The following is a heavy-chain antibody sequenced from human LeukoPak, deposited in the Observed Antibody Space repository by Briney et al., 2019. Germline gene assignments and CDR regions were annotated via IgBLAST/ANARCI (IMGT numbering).Heavy chain of an antibody. V-gene: IGHV3-7*04. D-gene: IGHD2-15*01. Sequence: GGPLRLSCAASGFTFSNAWMNWVRQAPGKGLEWVVNIEQDGGEKNYVDSVKGRFTISRDNAKNSLYLQMNSLRAEDTAVYYCAGGLGWLIDYWGQGTLVTVSS. CDR3: AGGLGWLIDY. J-gene: IGHJ4*02. CDR2: IEQDGGEK. CDR1: GFTFSNAW.